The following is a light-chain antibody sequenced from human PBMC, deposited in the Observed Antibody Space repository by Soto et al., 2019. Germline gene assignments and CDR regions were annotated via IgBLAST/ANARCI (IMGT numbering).Light chain of an antibody. Sequence: EIVMTQSPATLSVSPVGRATLSCRASQSVSSNLAWYQQKPGQAPRLLIYDASDRATGIPARFSGSGSGTAFTLTISGLEPEDFALYYCQQRYNWPLTFGGGTKVDIK. CDR3: QQRYNWPLT. CDR2: DAS. V-gene: IGKV3-11*01. J-gene: IGKJ4*01. CDR1: QSVSSN.